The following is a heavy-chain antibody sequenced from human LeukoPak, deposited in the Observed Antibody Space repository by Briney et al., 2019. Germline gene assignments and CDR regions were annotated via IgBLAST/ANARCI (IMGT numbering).Heavy chain of an antibody. CDR2: ISYDGSNK. CDR3: ARPLQRYYYYGMDV. V-gene: IGHV3-30-3*01. CDR1: GFTFSSYA. Sequence: GGSLRLSCAASGFTFSSYAMHWVRQAPGKGPEWVAVISYDGSNKYYADSVKGRFTISRDNSKNTLYLQMNSLRAEDTAVYYCARPLQRYYYYGMDVWGQGTTVTVSS. J-gene: IGHJ6*02. D-gene: IGHD4-11*01.